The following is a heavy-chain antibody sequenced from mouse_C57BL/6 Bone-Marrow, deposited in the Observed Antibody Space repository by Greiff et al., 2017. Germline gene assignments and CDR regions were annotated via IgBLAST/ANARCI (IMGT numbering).Heavy chain of an antibody. V-gene: IGHV5-4*01. J-gene: IGHJ3*01. D-gene: IGHD2-1*01. CDR3: ARDRFLL. CDR2: ISAGGSYT. CDR1: GFTFSSYA. Sequence: EVKVVESGGGLVKPGGSLKLSCAASGFTFSSYALSWVRQTPEKRLEWVATISAGGSYTYYPDNVKGRFTISRDNAKNNLYLQMSHLKSEDTAMYYCARDRFLLWGQGTLVTVSA.